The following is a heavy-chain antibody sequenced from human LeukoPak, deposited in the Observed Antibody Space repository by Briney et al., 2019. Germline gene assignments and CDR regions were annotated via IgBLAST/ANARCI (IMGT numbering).Heavy chain of an antibody. Sequence: QAGGSLRLSCAASGFTFSSYWMSWVRQAPGKGLEWVANIKQDGSEKYYVDSVKGRFTISRDNAKNSLYLQMNSLRAEDTAVYYCAREWGYYYDSSGYYTVGYYFDYWGQGTLVTVSS. CDR3: AREWGYYYDSSGYYTVGYYFDY. CDR1: GFTFSSYW. V-gene: IGHV3-7*01. J-gene: IGHJ4*02. D-gene: IGHD3-22*01. CDR2: IKQDGSEK.